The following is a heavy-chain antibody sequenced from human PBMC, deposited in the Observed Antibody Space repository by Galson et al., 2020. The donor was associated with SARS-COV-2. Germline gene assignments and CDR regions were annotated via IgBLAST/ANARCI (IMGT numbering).Heavy chain of an antibody. D-gene: IGHD3-16*01. J-gene: IGHJ6*03. CDR3: ARGHRGVVPSPVLGLGPFYSYYYMDV. V-gene: IGHV4-34*01. Sequence: SETLSLTCAVYGGSFSDYSWTWIRQPPGKGLEWIGEINIGGNTNYSPSLRSRVTISVDTSKNQFSLKLTSVTAADTSLYYCARGHRGVVPSPVLGLGPFYSYYYMDVWGKGTTVTVS. CDR1: GGSFSDYS. CDR2: INIGGNT.